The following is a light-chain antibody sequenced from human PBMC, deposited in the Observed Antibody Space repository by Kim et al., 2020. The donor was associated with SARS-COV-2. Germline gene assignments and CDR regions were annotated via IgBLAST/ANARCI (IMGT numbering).Light chain of an antibody. CDR2: AAS. V-gene: IGKV1-8*01. Sequence: SASTGDRVTIPCRASQGISSYLAWYQQKPGNAPKLLIYAASTLQSGVPSRFSGSGSGTDFTLTISCLQSEDFATYYCQQYYSYPVTFGGGTKLEI. CDR3: QQYYSYPVT. CDR1: QGISSY. J-gene: IGKJ4*01.